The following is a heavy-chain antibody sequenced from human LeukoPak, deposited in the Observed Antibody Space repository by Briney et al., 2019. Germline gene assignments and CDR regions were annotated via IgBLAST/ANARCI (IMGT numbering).Heavy chain of an antibody. J-gene: IGHJ4*02. CDR1: GFSLTTNEVA. CDR2: IYWDGEK. D-gene: IGHD5-24*01. V-gene: IGHV2-5*02. Sequence: SGPTLVKPTQTLTLTCTFSGFSLTTNEVAVGWIRQPPGKALEWLALIYWDGEKRYRPSLKDRLTITKDTSKNQVVLTMTNMDPVDTGTYYCAHTRWTRGYFDYWGQGTLVTVSS. CDR3: AHTRWTRGYFDY.